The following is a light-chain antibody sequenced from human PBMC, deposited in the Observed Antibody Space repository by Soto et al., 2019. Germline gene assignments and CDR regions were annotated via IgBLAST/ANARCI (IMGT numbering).Light chain of an antibody. Sequence: EIVLTQSPATLSLSPGERATLSCRASQSVSTYLAWYQQKPGQAPRLLIYDASNRATGIPARFSGSGSGTDFTPTISSLEPEDFAVYYCHQRSIWLTCGGGTKVEFK. CDR2: DAS. CDR3: HQRSIWLT. J-gene: IGKJ4*01. V-gene: IGKV3-11*01. CDR1: QSVSTY.